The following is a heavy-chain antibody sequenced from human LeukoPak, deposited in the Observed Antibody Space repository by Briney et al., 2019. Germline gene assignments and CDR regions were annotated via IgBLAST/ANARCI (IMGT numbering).Heavy chain of an antibody. D-gene: IGHD6-13*01. J-gene: IGHJ3*02. Sequence: GGSLRLSCEGSGFTFTNDGMNWVRQAPGKGLEWVSSISPESNFIYQADSVKGRFTIPRDNAKNSLYLQMESLRVEDTAVYYCARDTSPSIAATGYDALDIWGQGTMVIVSS. CDR3: ARDTSPSIAATGYDALDI. CDR2: ISPESNFI. V-gene: IGHV3-21*01. CDR1: GFTFTNDG.